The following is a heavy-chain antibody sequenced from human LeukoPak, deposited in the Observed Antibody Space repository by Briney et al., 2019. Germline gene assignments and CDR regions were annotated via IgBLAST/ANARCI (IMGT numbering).Heavy chain of an antibody. V-gene: IGHV3-21*01. D-gene: IGHD2-15*01. Sequence: GGSLRLSCAASGFTFSSYAMHWVRQAPGKGLEWVSSISSSSSYIYYADSVKGRFTISRDNAKNSLYLQMNSLRAEDTAVYYCARDSRACSGGSCYDYWGQGTLVTVSS. CDR1: GFTFSSYA. J-gene: IGHJ4*02. CDR3: ARDSRACSGGSCYDY. CDR2: ISSSSSYI.